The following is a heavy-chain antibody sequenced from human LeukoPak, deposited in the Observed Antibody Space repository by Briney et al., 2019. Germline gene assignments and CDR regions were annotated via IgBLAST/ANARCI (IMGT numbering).Heavy chain of an antibody. CDR3: ARGQEVSSGWYIGSSFDY. J-gene: IGHJ4*02. D-gene: IGHD6-19*01. CDR2: ISAYNGNT. CDR1: GYTFTGYG. V-gene: IGHV1-18*01. Sequence: ASVKVSCKASGYTFTGYGISWVQQAPGQGLEWMGWISAYNGNTNYAQKLQGRVTMTTGTSTSTAYMELRSLRSDDTAVYYCARGQEVSSGWYIGSSFDYWGQGTLVTVSS.